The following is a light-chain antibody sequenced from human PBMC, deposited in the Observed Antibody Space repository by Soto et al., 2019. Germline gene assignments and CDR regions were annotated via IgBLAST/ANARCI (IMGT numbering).Light chain of an antibody. Sequence: DIQMTQYPSSLSASVGDKVTITCRASESISTYLNWYQQKPGKAPKLLIFAASSLQSGVPSRFSGSGSGTDFTLTISGLQPEDFSSYFCHQSYSISPYTFGQGTKLGIK. J-gene: IGKJ2*01. CDR2: AAS. V-gene: IGKV1-39*01. CDR1: ESISTY. CDR3: HQSYSISPYT.